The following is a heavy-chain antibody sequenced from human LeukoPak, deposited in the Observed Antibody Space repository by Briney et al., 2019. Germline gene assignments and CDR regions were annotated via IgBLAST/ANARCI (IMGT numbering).Heavy chain of an antibody. V-gene: IGHV4-34*01. CDR1: GGSFSGYY. D-gene: IGHD5-18*01. Sequence: SETLSLTCAVYGGSFSGYYWSWIRQPPGKGLEWIGEINHSGSTNYNPSLKSRVTISVDTSNNQFSLKLSSVTAADTAVYYCARGTPRYSSPLHHWGQGTLVTVSS. CDR3: ARGTPRYSSPLHH. CDR2: INHSGST. J-gene: IGHJ4*02.